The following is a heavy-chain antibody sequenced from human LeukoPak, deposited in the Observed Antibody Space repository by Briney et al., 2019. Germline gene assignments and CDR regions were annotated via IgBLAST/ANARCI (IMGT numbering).Heavy chain of an antibody. Sequence: SETLSLTCAVYGGSFSGYYWSWIRQPPGKGLEWIGEINHSGSTNYNPSLKSRVTISVDTSKNQFSLRLSSVTAADTAVYYCARLNYYDSSGYDAFDIWGQGTMVTVSS. D-gene: IGHD3-22*01. CDR1: GGSFSGYY. V-gene: IGHV4-34*01. CDR3: ARLNYYDSSGYDAFDI. CDR2: INHSGST. J-gene: IGHJ3*02.